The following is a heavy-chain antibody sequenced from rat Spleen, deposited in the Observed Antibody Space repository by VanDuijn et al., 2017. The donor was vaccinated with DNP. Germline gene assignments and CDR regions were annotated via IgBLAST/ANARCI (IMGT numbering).Heavy chain of an antibody. V-gene: IGHV5-7*01. D-gene: IGHD1-12*02. CDR3: ARPDYSDGSYYYGWFAY. J-gene: IGHJ3*01. Sequence: EVQLVESGGGLVQPGRSLKLSCAVSRITFSDHNMAWVRQAPRKGLEWVAAISYDGSNTYYRDSVKGRFTISRDNAKSTLYLQMDSLRSEDTATYYCARPDYSDGSYYYGWFAYWGQGTLVTVSS. CDR1: RITFSDHN. CDR2: ISYDGSNT.